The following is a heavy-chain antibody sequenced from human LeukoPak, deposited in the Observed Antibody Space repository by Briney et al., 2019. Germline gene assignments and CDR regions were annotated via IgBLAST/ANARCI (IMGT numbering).Heavy chain of an antibody. CDR1: GFTFSDYY. D-gene: IGHD3-3*01. Sequence: GGSLRLSCAASGFTFSDYYMSWIRQAPGKGLEWVSYISSSGSTIYYADSVKGRFTISRDNAKNSLYLQMNSLRAEDTAVYYCARHLASYDFWSGYYTGPSDYWGQGTLVTVSS. J-gene: IGHJ4*02. CDR2: ISSSGSTI. CDR3: ARHLASYDFWSGYYTGPSDY. V-gene: IGHV3-11*04.